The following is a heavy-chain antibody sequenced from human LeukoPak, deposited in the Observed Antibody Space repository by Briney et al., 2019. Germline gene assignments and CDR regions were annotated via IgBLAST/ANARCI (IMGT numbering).Heavy chain of an antibody. V-gene: IGHV3-21*01. J-gene: IGHJ3*01. CDR3: ARETVAGTGDAFDV. CDR2: ISSGSSYI. CDR1: GFTFSTYS. D-gene: IGHD6-19*01. Sequence: PGGSLRLSCAASGFTFSTYSMNWFRQAPGKGLEWVSSISSGSSYIYYSDSLMGRFTISRDNAKNSLYLQMNSLRAEDTAVYYCARETVAGTGDAFDVWGHGTTATVSS.